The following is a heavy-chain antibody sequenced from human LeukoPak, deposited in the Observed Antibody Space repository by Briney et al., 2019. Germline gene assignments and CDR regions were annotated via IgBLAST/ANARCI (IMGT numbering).Heavy chain of an antibody. Sequence: SETLSLTCTVSGGSISSYYWSWIRQPPGKGLEWIGYIYYSGSTNYNPSLKSRVTISADTSKNRFSLKLSSVTAADTAVYYCAREPYSSSWKGLIDYWGQGTLVTVSS. J-gene: IGHJ4*02. CDR1: GGSISSYY. CDR2: IYYSGST. CDR3: AREPYSSSWKGLIDY. D-gene: IGHD6-13*01. V-gene: IGHV4-59*01.